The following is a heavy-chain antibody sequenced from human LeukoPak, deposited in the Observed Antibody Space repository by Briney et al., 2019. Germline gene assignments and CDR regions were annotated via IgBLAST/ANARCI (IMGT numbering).Heavy chain of an antibody. D-gene: IGHD3-3*01. CDR1: GFTFSDYY. CDR2: ISSRGDTI. Sequence: GGSLRLSCAASGFTFSDYYMSWIRQAPGKGLEWVSYISSRGDTIYYADSVQGRFTISRDNAKNSLYLQMNSLRAEDTAVYYCARDNGDYAFWSGYYTWGQGTLVTVSS. V-gene: IGHV3-11*04. J-gene: IGHJ5*02. CDR3: ARDNGDYAFWSGYYT.